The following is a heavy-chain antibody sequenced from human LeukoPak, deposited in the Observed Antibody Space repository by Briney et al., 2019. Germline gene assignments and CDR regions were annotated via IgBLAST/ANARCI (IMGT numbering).Heavy chain of an antibody. J-gene: IGHJ4*02. Sequence: GGSLRLSCAASGFTFSSYAMSWVRQAPGKGLEWASAISGSGGSTYYADSVKGRFTISRDNSKNTLYLQMNSLRAEDTAVYYCAKWRDSSGWYYFDYWGQGTLVTVSS. CDR2: ISGSGGST. V-gene: IGHV3-23*01. CDR3: AKWRDSSGWYYFDY. CDR1: GFTFSSYA. D-gene: IGHD6-19*01.